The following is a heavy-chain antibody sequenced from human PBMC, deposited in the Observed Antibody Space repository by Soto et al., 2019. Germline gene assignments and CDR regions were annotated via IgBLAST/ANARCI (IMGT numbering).Heavy chain of an antibody. CDR3: AKDHTGPVYYYDMDV. CDR1: GFTFSSYG. CDR2: ISGSGGST. V-gene: IGHV3-23*01. Sequence: PGGSLSLSCVASGFTFSSYGMSWVRQAPGKGLEWVSCISGSGGSTYTADSVKGRFTISRDNSKNTMYLQMNSLRVEDTAVYYCAKDHTGPVYYYDMDVWGQGTTVTVSS. J-gene: IGHJ6*02. D-gene: IGHD2-8*02.